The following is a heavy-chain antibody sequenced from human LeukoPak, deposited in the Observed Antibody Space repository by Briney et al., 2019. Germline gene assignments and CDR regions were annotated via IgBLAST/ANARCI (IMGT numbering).Heavy chain of an antibody. CDR3: ARNKLYYDFWSGYSPSYYYYGMDV. V-gene: IGHV1-8*02. J-gene: IGHJ6*02. Sequence: ASVKVSCKASGYTFTGYYMHWVRQAPGQGLEWMGWMNPNSGNTGYAQKFQGRVTMTRNTSISTAYMELSSLRSEDTAVYYCARNKLYYDFWSGYSPSYYYYGMDVWGQGTTVTVSS. CDR1: GYTFTGYY. CDR2: MNPNSGNT. D-gene: IGHD3-3*01.